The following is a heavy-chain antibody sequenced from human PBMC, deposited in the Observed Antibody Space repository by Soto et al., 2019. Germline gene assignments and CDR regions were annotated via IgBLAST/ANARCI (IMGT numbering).Heavy chain of an antibody. D-gene: IGHD3-22*01. CDR3: AREDSSGYSFDY. Sequence: PPETLSLTCTVSGGSISSYYWSWIRQPPGKGLEWIGYIYYSGSTNYNPSLKSRVTISVDTSKNQFSLKLSSVTAADTAVYYCAREDSSGYSFDYWGQGTLVTVSS. J-gene: IGHJ4*02. V-gene: IGHV4-59*01. CDR1: GGSISSYY. CDR2: IYYSGST.